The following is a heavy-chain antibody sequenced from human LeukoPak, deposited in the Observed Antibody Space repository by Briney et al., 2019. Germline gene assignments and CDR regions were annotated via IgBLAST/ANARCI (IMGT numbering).Heavy chain of an antibody. CDR3: AKTPLIWGFAYWYFDL. Sequence: GGSLRLSCAASGFTFSSYAMSWVRQAPGKGLEWVSAISGSGGSTYYADSVKGRFTISRGNSKNTLYLQMNSLRAEDTAVYYCAKTPLIWGFAYWYFDLWGRGTLVTVSS. D-gene: IGHD3-16*01. CDR2: ISGSGGST. J-gene: IGHJ2*01. V-gene: IGHV3-23*01. CDR1: GFTFSSYA.